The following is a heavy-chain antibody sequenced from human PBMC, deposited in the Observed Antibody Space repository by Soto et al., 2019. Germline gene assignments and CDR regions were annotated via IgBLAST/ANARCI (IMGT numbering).Heavy chain of an antibody. V-gene: IGHV1-69*13. J-gene: IGHJ5*02. CDR2: IIPIFGTA. D-gene: IGHD3-10*01. CDR3: ARLVGDPTLLWFGELLFHWFDP. CDR1: GGTFSSYA. Sequence: GASVKVSCKASGGTFSSYAISCVRQAPGQGLEWMGGIIPIFGTANYAQKFQGRVTITADESTSTAYMELSSLRSEDTAVYYCARLVGDPTLLWFGELLFHWFDPWGQGTLVTVSS.